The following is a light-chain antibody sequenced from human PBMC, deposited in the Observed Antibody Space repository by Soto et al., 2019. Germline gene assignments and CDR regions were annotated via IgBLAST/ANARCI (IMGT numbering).Light chain of an antibody. V-gene: IGKV4-1*01. CDR3: QQYFNTPFT. CDR2: WAS. CDR1: QSILSTSNNKNY. J-gene: IGKJ3*01. Sequence: DTVRTQSPDSLAVSLDERGTIXCQSRQSILSTSNNKNYLSWYQHKPGQPPKLLVYWASTRESGVPDRFRGSGSGTDFTLTISSLQAEDVAVYYCQQYFNTPFTFGPGTKVDIK.